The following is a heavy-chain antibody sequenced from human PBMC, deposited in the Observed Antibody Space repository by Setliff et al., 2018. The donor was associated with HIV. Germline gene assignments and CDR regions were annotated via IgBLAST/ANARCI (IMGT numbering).Heavy chain of an antibody. Sequence: SVKVSCKASGFTFPNSAVQWVRQARGQRLEWIGWIVVGSGNTNYAQKFQERVTITRDMSTSRAYMELSGLRTEDTAVYYCAADPQTGTTSYDAFDIWGQGTVVTVSS. CDR1: GFTFPNSA. CDR3: AADPQTGTTSYDAFDI. J-gene: IGHJ3*02. V-gene: IGHV1-58*01. D-gene: IGHD1-7*01. CDR2: IVVGSGNT.